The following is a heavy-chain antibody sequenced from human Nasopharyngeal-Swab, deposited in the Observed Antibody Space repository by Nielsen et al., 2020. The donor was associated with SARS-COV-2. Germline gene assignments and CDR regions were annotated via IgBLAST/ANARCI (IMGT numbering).Heavy chain of an antibody. J-gene: IGHJ4*02. V-gene: IGHV4-39*07. CDR1: DGSLSSSNYN. CDR2: IDYSGST. Sequence: SETLSLTCIVSDGSLSSSNYNWGWIRQPPGKGLEWIGSIDYSGSTNYNPSLKSRVTISVDTSKNQFSLKLSSVTAADTAVYYCARARITMIVVVTEFDYWGQGTLVTVSS. D-gene: IGHD3-22*01. CDR3: ARARITMIVVVTEFDY.